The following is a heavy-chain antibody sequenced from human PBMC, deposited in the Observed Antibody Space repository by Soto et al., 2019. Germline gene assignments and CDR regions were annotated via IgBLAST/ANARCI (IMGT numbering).Heavy chain of an antibody. CDR1: GVTISYGVYS. CDR2: ISHVETT. V-gene: IGHV4-30-2*06. J-gene: IGHJ4*02. D-gene: IGHD3-3*01. CDR3: ARGGGYDSVDF. Sequence: PSERLCLTCSVSGVTISYGVYSWSWIRQSPGKGLEWLGYISHVETTYYNPSFQSRLSLSIDRTRNQFSLSLSSMTAADKAASYCARGGGYDSVDFCGQG.